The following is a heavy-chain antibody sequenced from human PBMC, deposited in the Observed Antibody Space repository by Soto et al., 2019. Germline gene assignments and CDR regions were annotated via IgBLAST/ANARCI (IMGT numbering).Heavy chain of an antibody. CDR3: ARDFFPGTAVAGPGSL. V-gene: IGHV1-2*02. CDR2: INPNSGGT. J-gene: IGHJ1*01. CDR1: GYTLTAFY. D-gene: IGHD6-19*01. Sequence: ASVKVSCKASGYTLTAFYIHWVRQAAGQGLEWMGWINPNSGGTNYAQRFQGRVTMTRDTSIRTAYMELRRLRSDETAVYYCARDFFPGTAVAGPGSLWGQ.